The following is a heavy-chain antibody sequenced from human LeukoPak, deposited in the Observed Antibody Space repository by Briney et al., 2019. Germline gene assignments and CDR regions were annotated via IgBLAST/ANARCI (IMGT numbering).Heavy chain of an antibody. CDR2: ISAYNGNT. V-gene: IGHV1-18*01. J-gene: IGHJ4*01. D-gene: IGHD3-10*01. Sequence: GASVKVSCRTSGYTFDGYGISWVRQAPGQGLEWMGWISAYNGNTNYAQRLQGRVTLTTDTSTSTAYMELRSLRSDDTAVYYCARVVPLYYGSGTYYSGWGQGTLVTVSS. CDR3: ARVVPLYYGSGTYYSG. CDR1: GYTFDGYG.